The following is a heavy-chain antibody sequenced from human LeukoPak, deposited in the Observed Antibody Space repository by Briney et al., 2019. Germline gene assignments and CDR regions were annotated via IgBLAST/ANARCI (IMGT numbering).Heavy chain of an antibody. Sequence: SQTLSLTCAVSGGSIGSGGYSWSWIRQPPGKGLEWIGYIYHSGSTYYNPSLKSRVTISVDRSKNQFSLKLSSVTAADTAVYYCARAVGSSGPYNWFDPWGQGTLVTVSS. CDR3: ARAVGSSGPYNWFDP. V-gene: IGHV4-30-2*01. CDR1: GGSIGSGGYS. D-gene: IGHD2-2*01. CDR2: IYHSGST. J-gene: IGHJ5*02.